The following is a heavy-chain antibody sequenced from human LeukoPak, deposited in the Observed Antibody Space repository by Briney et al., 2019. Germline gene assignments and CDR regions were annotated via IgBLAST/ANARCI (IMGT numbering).Heavy chain of an antibody. CDR1: GGTFSSYA. CDR2: IIPIFGTA. J-gene: IGHJ6*02. D-gene: IGHD1-26*01. CDR3: ARDTRGGYYYYYYGMDV. V-gene: IGHV1-69*01. Sequence: SVKVSCKASGGTFSSYAISWVRQAPGQGLEWMGGIIPIFGTANYAQKFQGRVTITADESTSTAYMELSSLRSEDTAVYYCARDTRGGYYYYYYGMDVWGQGTTVTVSS.